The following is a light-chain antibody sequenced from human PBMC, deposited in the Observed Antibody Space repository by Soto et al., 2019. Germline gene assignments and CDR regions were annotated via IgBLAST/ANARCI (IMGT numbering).Light chain of an antibody. CDR2: KVS. CDR3: LPHAPWPCP. Sequence: DVVLTQSPPSLPVTLGQPASISCRSSQSLVYSDGNTYLNWFHQRPGHSPRSLFYKVSNRDSGVPDRFSRSGSGTHFTLTISGVEAAYLGVYYYLPHAPWPCPFGHGTKVAVK. V-gene: IGKV2-30*01. CDR1: QSLVYSDGNTY. J-gene: IGKJ1*01.